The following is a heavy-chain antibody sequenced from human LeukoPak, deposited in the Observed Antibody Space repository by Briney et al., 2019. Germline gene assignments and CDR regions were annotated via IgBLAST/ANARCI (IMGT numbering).Heavy chain of an antibody. Sequence: KPSETLSLTCTVSGGSISSSSYYWGWIRQPPGKGLEWIGSIYYSGSTYYNPSLKSRVTISVDTSKNQFSLKLSSVTAADTAVYYCARGPYAWGYIDYWGQGTLVTVSS. CDR2: IYYSGST. J-gene: IGHJ4*02. V-gene: IGHV4-39*07. CDR3: ARGPYAWGYIDY. D-gene: IGHD7-27*01. CDR1: GGSISSSSYY.